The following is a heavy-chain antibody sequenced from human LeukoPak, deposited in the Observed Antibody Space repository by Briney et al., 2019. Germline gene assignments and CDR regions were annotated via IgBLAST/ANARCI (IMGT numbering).Heavy chain of an antibody. CDR1: GGSISSYY. D-gene: IGHD3-10*01. CDR3: ARGAYYRSGNYFDY. Sequence: SETLSLTCTVSGGSISSYYWSWIRQPAGKGLEWIGRIYTSGSTNYNPSLKSRVTMSVDTSKNYFSLKLSSVTAADTAVYYCARGAYYRSGNYFDYWGLGALVTVSS. CDR2: IYTSGST. V-gene: IGHV4-4*07. J-gene: IGHJ4*02.